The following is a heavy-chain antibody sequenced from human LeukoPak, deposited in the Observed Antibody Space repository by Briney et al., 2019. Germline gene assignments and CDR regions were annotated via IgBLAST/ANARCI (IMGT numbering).Heavy chain of an antibody. CDR2: IYHSGST. J-gene: IGHJ4*02. V-gene: IGHV4-30-2*01. CDR1: GGSISSGGYY. CDR3: AREYCGGDCYLREPYYFDY. D-gene: IGHD2-21*01. Sequence: PSETLSLTCTVSGGSISSGGYYWSWIRQPPGKGLEWIGYIYHSGSTYYNPSLKSRVTISVDRSKNQFSLKLSSVTAADTAVYYCAREYCGGDCYLREPYYFDYWGQGTLVTVSS.